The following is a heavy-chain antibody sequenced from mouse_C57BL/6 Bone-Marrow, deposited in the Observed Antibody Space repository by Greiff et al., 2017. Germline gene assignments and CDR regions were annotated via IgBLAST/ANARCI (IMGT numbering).Heavy chain of an antibody. D-gene: IGHD2-2*01. Sequence: QVQLQQPGAELVKPGASVKMSCKASGYTFTSYWITWVQQRPGQGLEWIGEIYPGSGSTNYNEKFKSKATLTVDTSSSTAYMQLRSLTSENAAVSYCAREGLWLRLLWYFDVWGTGTTVTVSS. CDR3: AREGLWLRLLWYFDV. V-gene: IGHV1-55*01. CDR1: GYTFTSYW. J-gene: IGHJ1*03. CDR2: IYPGSGST.